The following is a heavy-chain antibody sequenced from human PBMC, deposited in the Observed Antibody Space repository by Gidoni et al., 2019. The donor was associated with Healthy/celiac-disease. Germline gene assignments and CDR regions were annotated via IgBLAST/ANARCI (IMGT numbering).Heavy chain of an antibody. J-gene: IGHJ5*02. D-gene: IGHD3-22*01. CDR2: ISSSSSYI. CDR1: GFTFSSYS. Sequence: EVQLVESGGGLVKPGGSLRLSCAASGFTFSSYSMNWVRQAPGKGLEWVSSISSSSSYIYYADSVKCRFTISRDNAKNSLYLQMNSLRAEDTAVYYCARRGGDYYDSSGYYPNWFDPWGQGTLVTVSS. CDR3: ARRGGDYYDSSGYYPNWFDP. V-gene: IGHV3-21*01.